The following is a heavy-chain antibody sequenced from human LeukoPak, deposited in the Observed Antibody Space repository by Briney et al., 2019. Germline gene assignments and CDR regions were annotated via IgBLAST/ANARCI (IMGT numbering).Heavy chain of an antibody. J-gene: IGHJ4*02. CDR1: GFTFSNYA. Sequence: GGSLRLSCAASGFTFSNYAMSWVRQAPGKGLEWVSPISGSGGSTYYADSVKGRFTISRDNSKNTLCLQMNSLRAEDTAVYYCAKAGGLRVYSGWSQSGYWGQGTLVTVSS. D-gene: IGHD6-19*01. CDR3: AKAGGLRVYSGWSQSGY. CDR2: ISGSGGST. V-gene: IGHV3-23*01.